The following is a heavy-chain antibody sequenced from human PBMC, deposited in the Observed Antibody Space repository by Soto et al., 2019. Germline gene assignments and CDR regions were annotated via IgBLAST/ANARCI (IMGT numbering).Heavy chain of an antibody. CDR1: GGSISSYY. D-gene: IGHD6-13*01. Sequence: QVQLQESGPGLVKPSETLSLTCSVYGGSISSYYWSWFRQPPGKGLEPIGYIFYSGTTNYNPSLKSRITISVDTSNNHFSLKLTSVTAADTAFYYCARHEPGGYHSLWGQGTLVTVSS. CDR3: ARHEPGGYHSL. V-gene: IGHV4-59*08. CDR2: IFYSGTT. J-gene: IGHJ4*02.